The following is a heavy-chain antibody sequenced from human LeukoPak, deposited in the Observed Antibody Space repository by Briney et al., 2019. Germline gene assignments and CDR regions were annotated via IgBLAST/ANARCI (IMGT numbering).Heavy chain of an antibody. J-gene: IGHJ6*03. V-gene: IGHV1-69*05. CDR2: IIPIFGTA. CDR3: ASGGIAARPDYYYYMDV. Sequence: SVKVSCKASGGTFSSYAISWVRQAPGQGLEWMGGIIPIFGTANYAQKFQGRVTITTDESTSTAYMELSSLRSEDTAVYYCASGGIAARPDYYYYMDVWGKGTTVTVSS. CDR1: GGTFSSYA. D-gene: IGHD6-6*01.